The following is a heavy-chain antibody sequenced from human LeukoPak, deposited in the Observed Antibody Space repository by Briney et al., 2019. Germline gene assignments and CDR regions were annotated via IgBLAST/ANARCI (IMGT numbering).Heavy chain of an antibody. J-gene: IGHJ5*02. Sequence: PSETLSLTCTVSGGSITSSSYSWVWIRQPRGKGLEWIGSIFYSGRTNYNPSLETRVAISVDMSNNQFSLRLSSVTAADMAVYYCARLGSAWFDPWGPGTLVTVSS. CDR1: GGSITSSSYS. CDR2: IFYSGRT. V-gene: IGHV4-39*01. CDR3: ARLGSAWFDP.